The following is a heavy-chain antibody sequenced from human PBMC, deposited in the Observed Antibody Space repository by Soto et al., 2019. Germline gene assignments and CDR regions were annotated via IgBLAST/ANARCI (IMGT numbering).Heavy chain of an antibody. CDR1: GFTFSDYY. D-gene: IGHD2-15*01. CDR3: ARLVGGCSGGSCYWGDYYYYYYMDV. Sequence: GGSLRLSCAASGFTFSDYYMSWIRQAPGKGLEWVSYISSSGSTIYYADSVKGRFTISRDNAKNSLYLQMNSLRAEDTAVYYCARLVGGCSGGSCYWGDYYYYYYMDVWGKGTTVTVSS. V-gene: IGHV3-11*01. CDR2: ISSSGSTI. J-gene: IGHJ6*03.